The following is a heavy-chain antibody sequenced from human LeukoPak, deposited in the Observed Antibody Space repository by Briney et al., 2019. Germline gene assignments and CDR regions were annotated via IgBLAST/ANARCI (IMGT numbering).Heavy chain of an antibody. J-gene: IGHJ4*02. CDR1: GGSISSYY. D-gene: IGHD1-26*01. CDR3: ARALRGAAGFDY. Sequence: SETLSLTCTVSGGSISSYYWSWIRQPPGKGLEWIGYIYYSGSTNYNPSLKSRVTMSVDTSKNQLSLELISVTAADTAVYYCARALRGAAGFDYWGQGTLVTVSS. CDR2: IYYSGST. V-gene: IGHV4-59*12.